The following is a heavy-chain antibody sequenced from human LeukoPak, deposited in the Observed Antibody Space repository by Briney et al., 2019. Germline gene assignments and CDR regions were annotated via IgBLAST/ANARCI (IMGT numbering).Heavy chain of an antibody. CDR1: GYTFTSYG. J-gene: IGHJ5*02. CDR2: ISAYNGNT. V-gene: IGHV1-18*01. CDR3: ARGTRDNWNYA. Sequence: ASVKVSRKASGYTFTSYGISWVRQAPGQGLEWMGWISAYNGNTNYAQKLQGRVTMTTDTSTSTAYMELSRLRSDDTAVYYCARGTRDNWNYAWGQGTLVTVSS.